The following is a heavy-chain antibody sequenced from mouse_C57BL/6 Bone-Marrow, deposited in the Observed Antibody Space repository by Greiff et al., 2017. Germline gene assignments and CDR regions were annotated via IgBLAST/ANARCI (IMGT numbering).Heavy chain of an antibody. J-gene: IGHJ3*01. Sequence: EVKLVESGPVLVKPGASVKMSCKASGYTFTDDYMNWVKQSHGKSLEWIGVINPYNGGTSYNQKFKGKATLTVDTSSSTAYMELNSLTSEDSAVYYCARSVNWAFAYWGQGTLVTVSA. CDR2: INPYNGGT. CDR3: ARSVNWAFAY. CDR1: GYTFTDDY. V-gene: IGHV1-19*01. D-gene: IGHD4-1*01.